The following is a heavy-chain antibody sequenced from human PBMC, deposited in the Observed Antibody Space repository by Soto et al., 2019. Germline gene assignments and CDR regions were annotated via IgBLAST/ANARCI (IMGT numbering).Heavy chain of an antibody. V-gene: IGHV3-21*01. J-gene: IGHJ4*02. Sequence: GGSLRHSCAASGFTCSSYSMNWVRQAPGKGLEWVSSISSSSSYIYYADSVKGRFTISRDNAKNSLYLQMNSLRAEDTAVYYCARDPPSSQLEPSSYWGQGTLVTVSS. CDR2: ISSSSSYI. D-gene: IGHD1-1*01. CDR3: ARDPPSSQLEPSSY. CDR1: GFTCSSYS.